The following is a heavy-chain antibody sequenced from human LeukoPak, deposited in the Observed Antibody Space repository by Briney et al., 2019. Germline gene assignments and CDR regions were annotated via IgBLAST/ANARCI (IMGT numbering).Heavy chain of an antibody. J-gene: IGHJ5*02. D-gene: IGHD6-13*01. CDR1: GFAFTSYV. CDR3: ARPRGAAAGTFGFDP. CDR2: ISYDGSNK. V-gene: IGHV3-30*03. Sequence: GGSLRLSCAASGFAFTSYVMHWVRQAPGKGLQWVALISYDGSNKYYADSVKGRFTISRDNSKNTLYLQMNSLRAEDTAVYYCARPRGAAAGTFGFDPWGQGTLVTVSS.